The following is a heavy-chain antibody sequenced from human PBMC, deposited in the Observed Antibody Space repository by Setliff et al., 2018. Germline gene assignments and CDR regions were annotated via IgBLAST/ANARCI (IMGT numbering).Heavy chain of an antibody. Sequence: PGGSLRLSCAASGFTFSSYRMHWVRQAPGKGLEWVSFVSYDGGHKYYVDSVKGRFSISRDNSKNTLYLQMSSLRAEDTAVYYCARTCSGSGCYAGLESWGQGTPVTVSS. D-gene: IGHD2-15*01. CDR1: GFTFSSYR. V-gene: IGHV3-30*03. CDR3: ARTCSGSGCYAGLES. CDR2: VSYDGGHK. J-gene: IGHJ4*02.